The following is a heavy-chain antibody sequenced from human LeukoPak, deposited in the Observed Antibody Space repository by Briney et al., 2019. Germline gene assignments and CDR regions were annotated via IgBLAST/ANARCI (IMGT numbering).Heavy chain of an antibody. V-gene: IGHV3-48*01. D-gene: IGHD2-2*01. CDR3: GKGPPPYCSSTSCYPQGYFDL. J-gene: IGHJ2*01. CDR2: IGTSSTTI. Sequence: PGGSLRLSCAASGFTFSSYTMNWVRQPPGKGPEWVSNIGTSSTTIYYADSVKGRFTISRDNAKNSLYLQMNSLRAEDMALYYCGKGPPPYCSSTSCYPQGYFDLWGRGTLVTVSS. CDR1: GFTFSSYT.